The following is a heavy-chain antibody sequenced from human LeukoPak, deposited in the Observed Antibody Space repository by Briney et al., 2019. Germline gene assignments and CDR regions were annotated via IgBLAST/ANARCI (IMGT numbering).Heavy chain of an antibody. J-gene: IGHJ6*02. Sequence: ASVKVSCKASGGTFSSYAISWVRQATGQGLEWMGWMNPNSGNTGYAQKFQGRVTMTRNTSISTAYMELSSLRSEDTAVYYCARALRGYSYGRAYYYYGMDVWGQGTTVTVSS. CDR3: ARALRGYSYGRAYYYYGMDV. CDR1: GGTFSSYA. V-gene: IGHV1-8*02. CDR2: MNPNSGNT. D-gene: IGHD5-18*01.